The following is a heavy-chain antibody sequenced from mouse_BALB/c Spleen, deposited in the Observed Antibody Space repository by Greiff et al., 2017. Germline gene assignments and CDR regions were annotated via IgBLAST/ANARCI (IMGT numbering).Heavy chain of an antibody. V-gene: IGHV1S81*02. J-gene: IGHJ4*01. CDR3: AREGPYYGNPYYAMDY. D-gene: IGHD2-10*01. CDR1: GYTFTSYW. Sequence: QVQLQQPGAELVKPGASVKLSCKASGYTFTSYWMHWVKQRPGQGLEWIGEINPSNGRTNYNEKFKSKATLTVDKSSSTAYMQLSSLTSEDSAVYYCAREGPYYGNPYYAMDYWGQGTSVTVSS. CDR2: INPSNGRT.